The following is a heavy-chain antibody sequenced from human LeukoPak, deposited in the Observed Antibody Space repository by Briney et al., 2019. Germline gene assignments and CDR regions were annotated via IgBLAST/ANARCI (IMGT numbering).Heavy chain of an antibody. CDR3: AKDVVSAHPWYFDY. D-gene: IGHD2-21*01. Sequence: GRSLRLSCAASGFTFSSYAMSWVRQAPGKGLEWVSAISGRGGSTYYADSVKGRFTISRDNSKNTLYLQMSSLRAEDTAVYYCAKDVVSAHPWYFDYWGQGTLVTVSS. CDR1: GFTFSSYA. V-gene: IGHV3-23*01. J-gene: IGHJ4*02. CDR2: ISGRGGST.